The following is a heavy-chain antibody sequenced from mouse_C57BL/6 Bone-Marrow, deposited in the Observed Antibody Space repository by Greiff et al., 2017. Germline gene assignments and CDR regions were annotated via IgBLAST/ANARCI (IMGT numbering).Heavy chain of an antibody. Sequence: QVQLQQSGAELVRPGTSVKMSCKASGYTFTNYWIGWAKQRPGHGLEWIGDIYPGGGYTNYNEKFKGKATLTADKYSSTAYMQVSSLTSEDSAIYYCARSYYYGWGFAYWGQGTLVTVSA. CDR2: IYPGGGYT. V-gene: IGHV1-63*01. D-gene: IGHD1-2*01. CDR3: ARSYYYGWGFAY. J-gene: IGHJ3*01. CDR1: GYTFTNYW.